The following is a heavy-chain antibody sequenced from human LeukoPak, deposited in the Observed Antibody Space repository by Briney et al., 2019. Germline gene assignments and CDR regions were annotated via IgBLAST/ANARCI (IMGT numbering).Heavy chain of an antibody. CDR1: GFTFSSYE. J-gene: IGHJ6*02. Sequence: GGSLRLSCAASGFTFSSYEINWVRQAPGKGLEWLSYISSSGKTTYFADSVKGRFTISRDNAKNSLYLQMNSLRAEDTAVYYCARQDTAMVLYYYGMDVWGQGTTVTVSS. CDR3: ARQDTAMVLYYYGMDV. CDR2: ISSSGKTT. V-gene: IGHV3-48*03. D-gene: IGHD5-18*01.